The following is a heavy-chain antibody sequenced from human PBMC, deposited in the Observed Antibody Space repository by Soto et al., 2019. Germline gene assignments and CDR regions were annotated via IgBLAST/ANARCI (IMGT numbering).Heavy chain of an antibody. Sequence: PSETLSLTCTVSGGSISSGTYHWTWIRQHPEKGLEWIGYIYYSGSTYYNPSLKSRVTISVDTSKNQFSLRLSSVTAADTAVYYCASPKIAFYNWFDPWGQGTLVTVSS. D-gene: IGHD3-3*02. CDR2: IYYSGST. J-gene: IGHJ5*02. CDR1: GGSISSGTYH. CDR3: ASPKIAFYNWFDP. V-gene: IGHV4-31*03.